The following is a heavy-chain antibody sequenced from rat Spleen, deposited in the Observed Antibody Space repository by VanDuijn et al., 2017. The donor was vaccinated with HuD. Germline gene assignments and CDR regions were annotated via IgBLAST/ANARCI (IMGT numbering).Heavy chain of an antibody. J-gene: IGHJ2*01. CDR1: GFTFNNYW. V-gene: IGHV5-31*01. D-gene: IGHD2-1*01. CDR3: VSRDPIPDH. Sequence: EVHLVESGGGLVQPGGSLKLSCVASGFTFNNYWMTWIRQAPGKGLEWVATITHIGATSYYPDSVKGRFTISREDGRSTLYLQMNSLRSEDTATYYCVSRDPIPDHWGHGVMVTVSS. CDR2: ITHIGATS.